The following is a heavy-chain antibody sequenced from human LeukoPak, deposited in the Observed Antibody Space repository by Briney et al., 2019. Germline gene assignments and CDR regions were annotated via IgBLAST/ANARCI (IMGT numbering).Heavy chain of an antibody. CDR1: GFIFSNYD. V-gene: IGHV3-30*03. J-gene: IGHJ4*02. CDR2: ISHDGRNK. Sequence: GGSLRLSCAASGFIFSNYDMHWVRQAPGKGLEWVAVISHDGRNKYYGDSVKGRFTISRDNSKNTLYLQMNGLRPEDTAIYYCARDKNYYDSSGRRKVTDYWGQGTLVTVSS. D-gene: IGHD3-22*01. CDR3: ARDKNYYDSSGRRKVTDY.